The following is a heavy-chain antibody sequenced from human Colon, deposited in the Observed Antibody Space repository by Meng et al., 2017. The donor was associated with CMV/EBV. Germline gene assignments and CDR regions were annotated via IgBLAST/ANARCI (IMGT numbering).Heavy chain of an antibody. CDR2: MNSDGTKK. CDR1: GFTFSSYG. V-gene: IGHV3-74*03. D-gene: IGHD6-19*01. J-gene: IGHJ3*01. Sequence: GESLKISCAASGFTFSSYGMHWVRQVPGKGLVWVSRMNSDGTKKTYADSVKGRFAISRDNARNTLYLHMDSLRDDDTAVYFCARESSPLSSGWLDACDFWGQGTMVTVSS. CDR3: ARESSPLSSGWLDACDF.